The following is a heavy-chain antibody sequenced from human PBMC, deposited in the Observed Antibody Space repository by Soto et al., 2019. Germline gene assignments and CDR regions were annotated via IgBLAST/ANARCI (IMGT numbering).Heavy chain of an antibody. J-gene: IGHJ3*02. Sequence: EVQLVESGGGLVQRGGSLRLSCAASGFTFINYWMNWVRQAPGKGLEWVANIKQDGSEKYYVDSVRGRFTISRDNAKTSLYLQMNSLRAEDTAVYYCARGGRRSGSYADAFDIWGQGTMVTVSS. CDR3: ARGGRRSGSYADAFDI. V-gene: IGHV3-7*03. D-gene: IGHD1-26*01. CDR1: GFTFINYW. CDR2: IKQDGSEK.